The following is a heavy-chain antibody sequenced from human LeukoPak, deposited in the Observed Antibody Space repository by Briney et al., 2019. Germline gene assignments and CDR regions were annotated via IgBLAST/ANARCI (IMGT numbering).Heavy chain of an antibody. CDR2: ISGSGGST. Sequence: PGGSLRLSCAASGFTFSSYGVSWVRQAPGKGLEWVSAISGSGGSTYYADSVKGRFTISRDNSKNTLYLQMNSLRAEDTAVYYCARIGIAAAAGPDWGQGTLVTVSS. J-gene: IGHJ4*02. D-gene: IGHD6-13*01. CDR1: GFTFSSYG. CDR3: ARIGIAAAAGPD. V-gene: IGHV3-23*01.